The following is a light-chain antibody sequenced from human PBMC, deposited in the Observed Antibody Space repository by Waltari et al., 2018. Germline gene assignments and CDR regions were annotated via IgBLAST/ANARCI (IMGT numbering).Light chain of an antibody. V-gene: IGKV1-5*03. CDR2: KAS. CDR3: QQYDNYPYT. J-gene: IGKJ2*01. CDR1: QTITNW. Sequence: DIQMTQSPSTLYASVGDRVTITCRASQTITNWLAWYQQKPGEAPKLLIYKASTLDMGVPSRFSGSGSGTEFTLTISSLQPDDFATYYCQQYDNYPYTFGQGTKLEIK.